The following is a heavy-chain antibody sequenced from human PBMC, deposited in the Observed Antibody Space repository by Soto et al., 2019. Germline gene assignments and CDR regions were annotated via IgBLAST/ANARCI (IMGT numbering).Heavy chain of an antibody. D-gene: IGHD6-13*01. CDR3: ARGDYSSSWSYFDY. Sequence: PGGSLRLSCAASGFTFSSYGMHWVRQAPGKGLEWVAVIWYDGSNKYYADSVKGRFTISRDNSKNTLYLQMNSLRAEDTAVYYCARGDYSSSWSYFDYWGQGTLVTVSS. V-gene: IGHV3-33*01. CDR2: IWYDGSNK. J-gene: IGHJ4*02. CDR1: GFTFSSYG.